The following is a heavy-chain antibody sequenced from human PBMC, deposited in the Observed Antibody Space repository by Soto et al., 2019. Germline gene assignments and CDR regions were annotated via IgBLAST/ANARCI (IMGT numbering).Heavy chain of an antibody. CDR2: IYYSGST. V-gene: IGHV4-59*01. D-gene: IGHD4-17*01. CDR1: GVSISSYY. Sequence: SETLSLTCTVSGVSISSYYWSWIRQPPGKGLEWIGYIYYSGSTNYNPSLKSRVTISVDTSKNQFSLKLSSVTAADTAVYYCARDTPSYGDYVPSLDVWGKGTTVTVSS. J-gene: IGHJ6*04. CDR3: ARDTPSYGDYVPSLDV.